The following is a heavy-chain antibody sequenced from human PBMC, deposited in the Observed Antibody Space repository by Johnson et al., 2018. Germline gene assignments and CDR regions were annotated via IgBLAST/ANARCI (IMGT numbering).Heavy chain of an antibody. Sequence: EVQLVESGAEVKKPGESLKISCKGSGYSFTSYWIGWVRQMPGKGLEWMGIIYPGDSDTRYSPSFQGQVTISADKSISTAYLQWSSLKASDTAMYYCARQGAQYSGSYYYYYYGMDVWGQGTTVTVSS. CDR3: ARQGAQYSGSYYYYYYGMDV. J-gene: IGHJ6*02. V-gene: IGHV5-51*01. CDR2: IYPGDSDT. D-gene: IGHD1-26*01. CDR1: GYSFTSYW.